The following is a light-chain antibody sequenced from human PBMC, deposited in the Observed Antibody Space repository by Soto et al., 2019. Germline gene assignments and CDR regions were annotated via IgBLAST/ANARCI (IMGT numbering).Light chain of an antibody. Sequence: QSALTQPASVSGSPGQSITISCTGTSSDVGAYNYVSGYQQYPGRAPKVIIFEVRKRPSGVSTRFSGSKSGDTASLTISGLQAEDEADYYCSSYRSSTTFVLGTGTKVTV. CDR3: SSYRSSTTFV. CDR1: SSDVGAYNY. CDR2: EVR. V-gene: IGLV2-14*01. J-gene: IGLJ1*01.